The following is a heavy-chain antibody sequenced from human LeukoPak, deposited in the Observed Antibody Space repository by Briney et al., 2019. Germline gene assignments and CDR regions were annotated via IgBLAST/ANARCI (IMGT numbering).Heavy chain of an antibody. CDR3: AREQNYYGSGSFLGGIDY. CDR2: IYHSGST. V-gene: IGHV4-34*01. D-gene: IGHD3-10*01. CDR1: GGSFSGDF. J-gene: IGHJ4*02. Sequence: SETLSLTCAVYGGSFSGDFWSWIRQSPGKGLEWIGSIYHSGSTYYNPSLKSRVTISVDTSKNQFSLKLTSVTAADTAVYYCAREQNYYGSGSFLGGIDYWGQGTLVTVSS.